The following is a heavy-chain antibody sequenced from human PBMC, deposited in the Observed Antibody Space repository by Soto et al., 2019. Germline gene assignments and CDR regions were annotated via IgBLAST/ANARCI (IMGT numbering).Heavy chain of an antibody. CDR1: GGSINSNNYY. D-gene: IGHD2-15*01. CDR3: AKVVVAATRHTDFDS. V-gene: IGHV4-39*01. J-gene: IGHJ4*02. CDR2: IYYDGST. Sequence: SETLSVTCTVSGGSINSNNYYWAWIGQPPGKGLAWIASIYYDGSTYHNPSLKSRVTISIDTSKNQFSLRLRSVTAADTAIYYCAKVVVAATRHTDFDSWGQGTLVTVSS.